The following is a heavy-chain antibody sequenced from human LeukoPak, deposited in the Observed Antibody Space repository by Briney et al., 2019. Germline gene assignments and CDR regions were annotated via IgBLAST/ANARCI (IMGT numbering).Heavy chain of an antibody. CDR1: GFTFDDYG. CDR2: ISGSGGST. D-gene: IGHD3-22*01. Sequence: GGSLRLSCAASGFTFDDYGMSWVRQAPGKGLEWVSAISGSGGSTYYADSVKGRFTISRDNSKNTLYLQMNSLRAEDTAVYYCAKDWGGGYYDSSGYYSFDYWGQGTLVTVSS. J-gene: IGHJ4*02. CDR3: AKDWGGGYYDSSGYYSFDY. V-gene: IGHV3-23*01.